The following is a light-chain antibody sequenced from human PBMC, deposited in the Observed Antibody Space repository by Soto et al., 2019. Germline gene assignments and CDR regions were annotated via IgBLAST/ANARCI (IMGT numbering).Light chain of an antibody. Sequence: EIVLTQSPATLSLSPGERATLSCRASQSVSSYLAWYQQKPGQAPRVLIYDASNRATGIPARFSGSGSGTDLNLTIRSLEPEDFAVYYCQKRSDWHRTFGQGTKVDIK. CDR3: QKRSDWHRT. CDR2: DAS. J-gene: IGKJ1*01. V-gene: IGKV3D-11*02. CDR1: QSVSSY.